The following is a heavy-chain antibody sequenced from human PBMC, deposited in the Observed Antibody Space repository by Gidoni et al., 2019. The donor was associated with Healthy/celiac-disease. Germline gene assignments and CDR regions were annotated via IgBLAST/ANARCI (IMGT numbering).Heavy chain of an antibody. CDR3: ARAPRIARPYGMDV. V-gene: IGHV4-34*01. CDR1: GGSFSGYY. Sequence: QVQLQQWGAGLLKPSETLSLTCAVYGGSFSGYYWSWIRQPPGKGLEWIGEINHSGSTNYNPSLKSRVTISVDTSKNQFSLKLSSVTAADTAVYYCARAPRIARPYGMDVWGQGTTVTVSS. D-gene: IGHD3-16*02. CDR2: INHSGST. J-gene: IGHJ6*02.